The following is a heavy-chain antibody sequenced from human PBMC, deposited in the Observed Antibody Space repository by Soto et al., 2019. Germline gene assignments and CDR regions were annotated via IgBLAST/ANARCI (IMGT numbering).Heavy chain of an antibody. D-gene: IGHD2-8*02. CDR2: ISPDGSEE. V-gene: IGHV3-7*04. Sequence: EVQLVESGGGLVQPGGSLRLSCAASGFTFSGYWMTWVRQAPGKGLEGVANISPDGSEEYYVDSVKGRFTISRDNAKNSVYLQMNSLRGEDTALYYCTRVLNHDTGPWGQGTQVTVSS. CDR3: TRVLNHDTGP. CDR1: GFTFSGYW. J-gene: IGHJ5*02.